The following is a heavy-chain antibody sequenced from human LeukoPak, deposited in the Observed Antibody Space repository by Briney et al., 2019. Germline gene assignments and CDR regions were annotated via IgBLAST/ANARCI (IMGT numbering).Heavy chain of an antibody. CDR2: ISYDGSNK. V-gene: IGHV3-30*03. CDR1: GFTFSSYA. CDR3: ARDLVSVVAQLMGGY. D-gene: IGHD2-21*01. J-gene: IGHJ4*02. Sequence: PGGSLRLSRAASGFTFSSYAMHWVRQAPGKGLEWVALISYDGSNKYYADSVKGRFTISRDNSKNTLYLQMKSLRAEDTAVYYCARDLVSVVAQLMGGYWGQGTLVTVSS.